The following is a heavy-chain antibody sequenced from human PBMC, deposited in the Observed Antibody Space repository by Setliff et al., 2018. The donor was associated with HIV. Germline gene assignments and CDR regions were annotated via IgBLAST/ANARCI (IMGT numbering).Heavy chain of an antibody. CDR1: GITFSDDY. D-gene: IGHD5-18*01. J-gene: IGHJ4*02. Sequence: PGGSLRLSCVASGITFSDDYMSWIRQTPGKGLEWISCISSSGSTTYYADSVKGRFTISRDNAKKSLFLQMNSLRTEDTALYYCAKGGYSYGYAAELNFDYWGQGTLVTVSS. V-gene: IGHV3-11*01. CDR2: ISSSGSTT. CDR3: AKGGYSYGYAAELNFDY.